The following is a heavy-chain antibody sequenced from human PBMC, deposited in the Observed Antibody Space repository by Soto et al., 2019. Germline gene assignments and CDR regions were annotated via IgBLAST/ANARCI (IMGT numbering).Heavy chain of an antibody. Sequence: GASVKVCCKASGGTFSSYAISWVRQAPGQGLEWMGGIIPIFGTANYAQKFQGRVTITADESTSTAYMELSSLRSEDTAVYYCARASRRYYYDSSGYWAPGFDYWGQGTLVTVSS. CDR2: IIPIFGTA. J-gene: IGHJ4*02. CDR1: GGTFSSYA. D-gene: IGHD3-22*01. V-gene: IGHV1-69*13. CDR3: ARASRRYYYDSSGYWAPGFDY.